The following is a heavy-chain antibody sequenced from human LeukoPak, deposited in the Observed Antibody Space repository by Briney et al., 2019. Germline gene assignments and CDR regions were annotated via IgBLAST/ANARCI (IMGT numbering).Heavy chain of an antibody. D-gene: IGHD5-12*01. V-gene: IGHV4-4*07. CDR3: ARGIGYVNFDY. CDR1: GGSINNYY. Sequence: TSETLSLTCTVSGGSINNYYWSWIRQPAGKGLEWIGRVYTSGSTNYNPSLKSRVTMSVDTSKNQTSLKLSSVTAADTAVYYCARGIGYVNFDYWGQGTLVTVSS. J-gene: IGHJ4*02. CDR2: VYTSGST.